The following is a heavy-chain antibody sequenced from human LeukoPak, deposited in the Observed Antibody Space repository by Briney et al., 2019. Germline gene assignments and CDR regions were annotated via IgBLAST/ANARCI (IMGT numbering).Heavy chain of an antibody. CDR1: GYTFTSYD. V-gene: IGHV1-8*01. Sequence: GAXXXVSCKASGYTFTSYDINWVRQAPGQGLEWMGWMNPNSGNTDYAQKFQGRVTMTRNTSISTAYMELSSLRSEDTAVYYCARMTLYCSSTSCHFDYWGQGTLVTVSS. D-gene: IGHD2-2*01. CDR3: ARMTLYCSSTSCHFDY. CDR2: MNPNSGNT. J-gene: IGHJ4*02.